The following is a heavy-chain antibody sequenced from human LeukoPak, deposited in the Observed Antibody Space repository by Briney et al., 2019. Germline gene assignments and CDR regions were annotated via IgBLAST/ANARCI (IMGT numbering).Heavy chain of an antibody. J-gene: IGHJ4*02. V-gene: IGHV1-2*02. CDR1: GYTFTGYY. CDR3: ARDSELYYDFWSGYPSPGYFDY. CDR2: INPNSGGT. Sequence: ASVKVSCKASGYTFTGYYMYWVRQAPGQGPEWMGWINPNSGGTNYAQKFQGRVTMTRDTSISTAYMELSRLRSDDTAVYYCARDSELYYDFWSGYPSPGYFDYWGQGTLVTVSS. D-gene: IGHD3-3*01.